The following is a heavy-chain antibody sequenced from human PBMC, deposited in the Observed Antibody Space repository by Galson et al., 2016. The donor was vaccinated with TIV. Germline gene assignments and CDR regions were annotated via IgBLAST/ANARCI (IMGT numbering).Heavy chain of an antibody. CDR2: ISYDGSNK. J-gene: IGHJ6*02. D-gene: IGHD2-15*01. V-gene: IGHV3-30-3*01. Sequence: SLRLSCAASEVAFSSYAMHWVRQAPGKGLEWVAAISYDGSNKYYAESVKGRFTISRDNSKDSLFLQMNSLRPEDTASYYCARVGYCNVGHCYFPVNHEYYGMDVWGQGTTVTVSS. CDR1: EVAFSSYA. CDR3: ARVGYCNVGHCYFPVNHEYYGMDV.